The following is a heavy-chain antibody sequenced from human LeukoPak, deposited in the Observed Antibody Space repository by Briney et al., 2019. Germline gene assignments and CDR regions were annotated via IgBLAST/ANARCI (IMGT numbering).Heavy chain of an antibody. Sequence: GGSLRLSCAASGFTVSSNYMSWVRQAPGKGLESVSVIFGGGSTNYAAYLKGRFTTSRNNSKNTRFLQITTWGPEDRAGVYFARNPWFGKLSWFDHWGQGTLVTVSS. D-gene: IGHD3-10*01. CDR2: IFGGGST. J-gene: IGHJ5*02. CDR3: ARNPWFGKLSWFDH. V-gene: IGHV3-66*01. CDR1: GFTVSSNY.